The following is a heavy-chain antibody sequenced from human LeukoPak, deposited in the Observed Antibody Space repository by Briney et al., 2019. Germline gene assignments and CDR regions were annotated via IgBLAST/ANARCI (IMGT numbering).Heavy chain of an antibody. V-gene: IGHV3-7*03. CDR2: IKQDGSEQ. Sequence: PGGSLRLSCAASGFTFNNYWMNWVRQAPGKGLEWVAIIKQDGSEQYYVDSVRGRFTISRDNAKNSLYLQMNSLRAEDTAVYYCARHHFSTPPSATVTVGVGVWGRGTTVTVSS. D-gene: IGHD4-17*01. CDR3: ARHHFSTPPSATVTVGVGV. CDR1: GFTFNNYW. J-gene: IGHJ6*04.